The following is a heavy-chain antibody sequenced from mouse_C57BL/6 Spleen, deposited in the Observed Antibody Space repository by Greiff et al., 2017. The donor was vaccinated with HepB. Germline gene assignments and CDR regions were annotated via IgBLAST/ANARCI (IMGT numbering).Heavy chain of an antibody. V-gene: IGHV1-54*01. D-gene: IGHD2-3*01. CDR1: GYAFTNYL. Sequence: QVQLQQSGAELVRPGPSVKVSCKASGYAFTNYLIEWVKQRPGQGLEWIGVINPGRGGTNYNEKFKGKATLTAAKSSSTAYMQSSSLTSEDSAVYYCARDGDGYDAMDYWGQGTSVTVSS. J-gene: IGHJ4*01. CDR3: ARDGDGYDAMDY. CDR2: INPGRGGT.